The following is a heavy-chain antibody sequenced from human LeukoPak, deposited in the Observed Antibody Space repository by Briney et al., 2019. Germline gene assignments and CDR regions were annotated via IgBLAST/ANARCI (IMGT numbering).Heavy chain of an antibody. Sequence: ASVKVSCRASGYTFTNYDISWVRQATGQGFEWLGWMNPNSGDTGYAQDFQGRVTITSDTYTSTAYMELSSLRSGDTAVYYCARVRTVVTALVYYFDYWGQGTLVTVS. V-gene: IGHV1-8*03. CDR1: GYTFTNYD. CDR2: MNPNSGDT. D-gene: IGHD2-21*02. CDR3: ARVRTVVTALVYYFDY. J-gene: IGHJ4*02.